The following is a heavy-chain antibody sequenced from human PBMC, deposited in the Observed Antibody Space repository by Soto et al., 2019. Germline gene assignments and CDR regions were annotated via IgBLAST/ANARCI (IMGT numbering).Heavy chain of an antibody. Sequence: GASVKVSCKASGYTFTANYIHWVRQAPGQGLEWMGWINSNSGGTKYAQNFQGRVTLTRDTSNSTVYMDLSRLISDDTAVYYCERGTGTSWFDPWGQGTLVTVSS. D-gene: IGHD1-1*01. J-gene: IGHJ5*02. CDR1: GYTFTANY. CDR3: ERGTGTSWFDP. CDR2: INSNSGGT. V-gene: IGHV1-2*02.